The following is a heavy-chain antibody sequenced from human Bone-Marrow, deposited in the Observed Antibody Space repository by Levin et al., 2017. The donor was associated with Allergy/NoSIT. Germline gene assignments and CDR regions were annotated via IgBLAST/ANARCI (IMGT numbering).Heavy chain of an antibody. D-gene: IGHD6-25*01. CDR2: LFPGDSEV. CDR1: GYDFTKNW. J-gene: IGHJ2*01. Sequence: GGSLRLSCQGSGYDFTKNWIGWVRQKSGKGLEWMGILFPGDSEVRYSPSFQGHVTMSADTSISTAYLQWNSLKDADTAMYFCARLSREYCSGTACLYWYFDLWGRGTLVSVSS. V-gene: IGHV5-51*01. CDR3: ARLSREYCSGTACLYWYFDL.